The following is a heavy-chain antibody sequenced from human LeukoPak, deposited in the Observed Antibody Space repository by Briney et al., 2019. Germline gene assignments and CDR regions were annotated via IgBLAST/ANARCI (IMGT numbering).Heavy chain of an antibody. V-gene: IGHV3-23*01. D-gene: IGHD3-10*01. Sequence: GGSLRLSCAASGFTFSSYAMSWVRQAPGKGLEWVSAISGSGGSTYYADSVKGRFTISRDDSKNTLYLQMNSLRAEDTAVYYCAKVTDAPMVRGVHFDYWGQGTLVTVSS. J-gene: IGHJ4*02. CDR1: GFTFSSYA. CDR3: AKVTDAPMVRGVHFDY. CDR2: ISGSGGST.